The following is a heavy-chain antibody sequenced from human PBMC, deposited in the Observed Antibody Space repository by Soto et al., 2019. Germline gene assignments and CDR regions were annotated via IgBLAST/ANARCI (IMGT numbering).Heavy chain of an antibody. J-gene: IGHJ6*03. D-gene: IGHD6-19*01. Sequence: SETLSLTCTVSGVSISSYYWSWIRQPPGKGLEWIGYIYYSGSTNYNPSLKSRVTISVDTSKNQFSLKLSSVTAADTAVYYCARLRDSSGWYEYYYYMDVWGKGTTVTVSS. CDR1: GVSISSYY. CDR3: ARLRDSSGWYEYYYYMDV. V-gene: IGHV4-59*08. CDR2: IYYSGST.